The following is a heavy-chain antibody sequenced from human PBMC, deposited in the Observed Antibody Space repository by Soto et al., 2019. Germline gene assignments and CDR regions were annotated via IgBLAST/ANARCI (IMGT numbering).Heavy chain of an antibody. Sequence: QVQLQESGPGLVKPSQTLSLTCTVSGGSISSGDYKWSWIRQPPGKGLEWIGYIYYSGYNYNNPSLKSRVTMSVDTSKNLFPLKLSSVTAADTAVYYCARSDNYVPFEYWGQGTLVTVSS. CDR3: ARSDNYVPFEY. CDR2: IYYSGYN. D-gene: IGHD4-4*01. V-gene: IGHV4-30-4*01. CDR1: GGSISSGDYK. J-gene: IGHJ4*02.